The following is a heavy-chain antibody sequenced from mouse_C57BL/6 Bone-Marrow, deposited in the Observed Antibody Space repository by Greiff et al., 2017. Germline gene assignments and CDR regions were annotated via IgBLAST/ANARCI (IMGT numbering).Heavy chain of an antibody. Sequence: EVQRVESGGGLVKPGGSLKLSCAASGFTFSSYAMSWVRQTPEKRLEWVATISDGGSYTYYPDNVKGRFTISRDNAKNNLYLQMSHLKSEDTAMYYCARAAGLLRWGQGTLVTVSA. CDR1: GFTFSSYA. J-gene: IGHJ3*02. D-gene: IGHD1-1*01. CDR3: ARAAGLLR. V-gene: IGHV5-4*01. CDR2: ISDGGSYT.